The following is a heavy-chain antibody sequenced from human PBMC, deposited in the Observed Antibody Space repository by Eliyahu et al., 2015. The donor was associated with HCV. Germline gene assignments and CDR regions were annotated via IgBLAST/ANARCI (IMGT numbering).Heavy chain of an antibody. J-gene: IGHJ4*02. CDR2: IVPSGAGT. V-gene: IGHV3-23*01. D-gene: IGHD5-18*01. CDR1: GFTFSSYA. Sequence: EVQLLESGGGLVQPGGSLRLSCAASGFTFSSYAMSWVRQAPGKGLEWVSTIVPSGAGTYYADSVKGRFTISRDNSKNTLYLQMNSLRAEDTAVYYCAKGGYSSPWDYWGQGTLVTVSS. CDR3: AKGGYSSPWDY.